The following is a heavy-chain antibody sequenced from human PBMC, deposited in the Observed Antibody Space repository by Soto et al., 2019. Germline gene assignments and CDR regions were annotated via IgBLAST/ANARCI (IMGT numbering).Heavy chain of an antibody. CDR3: ARGRYCSSTRCYGDGYYYYGMDV. D-gene: IGHD2-2*01. CDR1: GFTFSSYG. J-gene: IGHJ6*02. CDR2: IWYDGSNK. Sequence: GGSLRLSCAASGFTFSSYGMHWVRQAPGKGLERVAVIWYDGSNKYYADSAKGRFTISRDNSKNTLYLQMNSLRAEDTAVYYCARGRYCSSTRCYGDGYYYYGMDVWGQGTKVTVSS. V-gene: IGHV3-33*01.